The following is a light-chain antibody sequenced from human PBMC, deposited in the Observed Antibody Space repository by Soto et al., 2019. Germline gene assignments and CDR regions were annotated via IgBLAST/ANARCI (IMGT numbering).Light chain of an antibody. CDR1: QTVNNNY. CDR2: GAS. Sequence: EIVLTQSPGTLSLSPGERATLSCRASQTVNNNYLAWYQQKPGQAPRLFIYGASTRATGIPDRFSGSGSGTDFPLTISRLEPEDFAVYYYQQYGSSRTFGQGTKVEIK. CDR3: QQYGSSRT. J-gene: IGKJ1*01. V-gene: IGKV3-20*01.